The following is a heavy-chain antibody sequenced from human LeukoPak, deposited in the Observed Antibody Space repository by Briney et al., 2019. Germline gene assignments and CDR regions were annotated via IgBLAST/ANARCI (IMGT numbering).Heavy chain of an antibody. J-gene: IGHJ4*02. D-gene: IGHD5-12*01. CDR3: ARLRGYSGYDDY. V-gene: IGHV4-59*08. Sequence: SETLSLTCTVSGGSISTYYWNWIRQPPGKGLEWIGYIYYSGSTNYNPSLKSRVTISVDTSNNQFSLKLSSVTAADTAVYSCARLRGYSGYDDYWGQGTLVTVSS. CDR1: GGSISTYY. CDR2: IYYSGST.